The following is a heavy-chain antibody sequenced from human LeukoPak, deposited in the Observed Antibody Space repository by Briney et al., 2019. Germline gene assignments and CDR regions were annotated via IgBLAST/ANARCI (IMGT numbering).Heavy chain of an antibody. V-gene: IGHV3-74*01. CDR3: SRSNYFDY. CDR1: GFTFSSYW. J-gene: IGHJ4*02. Sequence: LGGSLRLSCVASGFTFSSYWMHWVRQAPGKGLVWVSRISSDGNFTNYADSVKGRFTISRDNAKNTLYLQMNSLRAEDTAVYYCSRSNYFDYWGQGTLVTVSS. D-gene: IGHD6-6*01. CDR2: ISSDGNFT.